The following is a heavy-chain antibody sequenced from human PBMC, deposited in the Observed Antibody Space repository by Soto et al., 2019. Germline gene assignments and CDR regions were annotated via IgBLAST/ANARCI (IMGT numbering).Heavy chain of an antibody. V-gene: IGHV1-18*01. Sequence: ASVKVSCKASGYTFTNYGSSWVRRAPGQGLEWMGWISAYNGNTNYAQKLQGRVTMTTDTSTSTAYMELRSLRSDDTAVYYCARDRYYYDSSGYYLFDYWGQGTLVTVSS. D-gene: IGHD3-22*01. J-gene: IGHJ4*02. CDR1: GYTFTNYG. CDR2: ISAYNGNT. CDR3: ARDRYYYDSSGYYLFDY.